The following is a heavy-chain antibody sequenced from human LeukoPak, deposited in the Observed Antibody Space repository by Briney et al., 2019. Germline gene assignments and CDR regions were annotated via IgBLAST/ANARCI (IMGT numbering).Heavy chain of an antibody. CDR3: ARDQVGAIGGSSYGWFDP. Sequence: GRSLRLSCTASGFTFNTYAVHWVRQAPGKGLEWVALISSDGSQKYYADSVRGRLTISRDNSKSTVYLQMDSLTPEDTAVYYCARDQVGAIGGSSYGWFDPWGQGTLVTVSS. V-gene: IGHV3-30-3*01. CDR2: ISSDGSQK. CDR1: GFTFNTYA. D-gene: IGHD1-26*01. J-gene: IGHJ5*02.